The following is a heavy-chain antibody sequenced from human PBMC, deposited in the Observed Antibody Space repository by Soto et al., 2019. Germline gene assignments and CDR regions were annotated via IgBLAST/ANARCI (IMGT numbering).Heavy chain of an antibody. Sequence: SVKVSCKASGGTFSSYAISWVRQAPGQGPEWMGGIIPIFGTANYAQKFQGRVTITADESTSTAYMELSSLRSEDTAVYYCARSITIFGIYGMDVWGQGTTVTVSS. V-gene: IGHV1-69*13. CDR2: IIPIFGTA. CDR1: GGTFSSYA. CDR3: ARSITIFGIYGMDV. J-gene: IGHJ6*02. D-gene: IGHD3-3*01.